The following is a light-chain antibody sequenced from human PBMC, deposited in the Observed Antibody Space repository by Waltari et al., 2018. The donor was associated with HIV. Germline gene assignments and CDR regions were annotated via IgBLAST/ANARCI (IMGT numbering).Light chain of an antibody. CDR2: GAS. J-gene: IGKJ1*01. V-gene: IGKV3-20*01. Sequence: EIVLTQSPGTLSLSPGERATLSCRASQSVSSSYLAWYQQKPGQAPRLLIYGASSRATGIPDRFSGGESGTDLTLTISRLEPEDFAVYYCQQYGSSPWTFGQGTKVEIK. CDR3: QQYGSSPWT. CDR1: QSVSSSY.